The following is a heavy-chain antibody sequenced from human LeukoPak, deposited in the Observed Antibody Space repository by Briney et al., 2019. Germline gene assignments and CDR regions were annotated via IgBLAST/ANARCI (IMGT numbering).Heavy chain of an antibody. CDR2: INHSGST. CDR1: GGSFSGYY. CDR3: AIHYTEDIVVGPAASPETRNNWFDP. V-gene: IGHV4-34*01. J-gene: IGHJ5*02. D-gene: IGHD2-2*01. Sequence: SETLSLTCAVYGGSFSGYYWSWIRQPPGKGLEWIGEINHSGSTNYNPSLKSRVTISAGTSKNQFSLKLRSVTAADTALYYCAIHYTEDIVVGPAASPETRNNWFDPWGQGTLVTVSS.